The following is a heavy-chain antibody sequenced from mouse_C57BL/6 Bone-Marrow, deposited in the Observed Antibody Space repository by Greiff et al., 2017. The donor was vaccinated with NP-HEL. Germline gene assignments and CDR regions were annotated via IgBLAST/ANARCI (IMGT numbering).Heavy chain of an antibody. CDR1: GYTFTSYG. J-gene: IGHJ1*03. CDR2: IYPRSGNT. CDR3: ARDYYWYFDV. V-gene: IGHV1-81*01. D-gene: IGHD2-4*01. Sequence: VQLQQSGAELARPGASVKLSCKASGYTFTSYGISWVKQRTGQGLEWIGEIYPRSGNTYYNEKFKGKATLTADKASSTAYMELRSLTSEDSAVYFCARDYYWYFDVWGTGTTVTVSS.